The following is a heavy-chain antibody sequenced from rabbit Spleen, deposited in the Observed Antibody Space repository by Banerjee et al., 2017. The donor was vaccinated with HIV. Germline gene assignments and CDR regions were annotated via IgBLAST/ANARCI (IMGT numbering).Heavy chain of an antibody. CDR1: GVSFSDKEV. CDR3: ARTSNYWTYGAGGDAYYPAEFNL. D-gene: IGHD6-1*01. V-gene: IGHV1S45*01. CDR2: INTVTAKT. Sequence: EQLEESGGGLVKPEGSLTLTCKASGVSFSDKEVMCWVRQAPGKGLEWIACINTVTAKTVYASWAKGRFIMSRTSSTTVTLQMTSLTAADTATYFCARTSNYWTYGAGGDAYYPAEFNLWGPGTLVTVS. J-gene: IGHJ4*01.